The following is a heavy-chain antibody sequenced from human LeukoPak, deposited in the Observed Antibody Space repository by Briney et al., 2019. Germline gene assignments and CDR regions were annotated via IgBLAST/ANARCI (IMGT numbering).Heavy chain of an antibody. Sequence: ASVKDSCKASGYTFTSYYMHWVRQAPGQGLEWMGIINPSGGSTSYAQKFQGRVTMTRDTSTSTVYMELSSLRSEDTAVYYCARDNRSRRGGDRQAAFDIWGQGTVVTVSS. CDR2: INPSGGST. V-gene: IGHV1-46*01. J-gene: IGHJ3*02. CDR3: ARDNRSRRGGDRQAAFDI. CDR1: GYTFTSYY. D-gene: IGHD2-21*02.